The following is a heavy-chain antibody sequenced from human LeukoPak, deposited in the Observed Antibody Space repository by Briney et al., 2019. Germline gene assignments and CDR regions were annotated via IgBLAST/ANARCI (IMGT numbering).Heavy chain of an antibody. V-gene: IGHV1-18*04. J-gene: IGHJ3*02. Sequence: ASVKVSCKASGYTFTSYYMHWVRQAPGQGLEWMGWISAYNGNTNYAQKLQGRVTMTTDTSTSTAYMELRSLRSDDTAVYYCARQDSYGSRGAFDIWGQGTMVTVSS. CDR2: ISAYNGNT. CDR1: GYTFTSYY. D-gene: IGHD5-18*01. CDR3: ARQDSYGSRGAFDI.